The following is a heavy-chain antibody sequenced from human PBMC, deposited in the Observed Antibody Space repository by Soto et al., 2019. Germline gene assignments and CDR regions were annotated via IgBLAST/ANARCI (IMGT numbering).Heavy chain of an antibody. CDR2: ISAYNGNT. D-gene: IGHD6-13*01. Sequence: GASVKVSCKASGYTFTSYGISWVRQAPGQGLEWMGWISAYNGNTNYAQKLQGRVTMTTDTSTSTAYMELRSLRSDETAVYYCARVVSSSWYAGWFDPWGQGTLVTVSS. CDR1: GYTFTSYG. V-gene: IGHV1-18*04. J-gene: IGHJ5*02. CDR3: ARVVSSSWYAGWFDP.